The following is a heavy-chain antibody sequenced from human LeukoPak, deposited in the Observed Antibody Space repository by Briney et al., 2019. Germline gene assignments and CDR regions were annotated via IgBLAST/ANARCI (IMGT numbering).Heavy chain of an antibody. Sequence: PGGSLRLSCAASGFTFSSYAMTWVRQAPGKGLEWVAVMWYDGSNKYYGDSVKGRFTISRDNSKNTLYLQMDSLRAEDTAVYYCARGHSSSWSYFEYWGQGTLVTVSS. V-gene: IGHV3-33*08. CDR1: GFTFSSYA. D-gene: IGHD6-13*01. CDR3: ARGHSSSWSYFEY. J-gene: IGHJ4*02. CDR2: MWYDGSNK.